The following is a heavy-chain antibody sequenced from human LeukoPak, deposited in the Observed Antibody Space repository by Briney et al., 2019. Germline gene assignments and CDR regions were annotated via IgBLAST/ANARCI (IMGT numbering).Heavy chain of an antibody. J-gene: IGHJ4*02. D-gene: IGHD3-22*01. CDR1: GFTFDDYA. CDR2: ISGDGGST. Sequence: GGSLSLSCAASGFTFDDYAMHWVRQAPGKGLEWVSLISGDGGSTYYADSVKGRFTISRDNSKNSLYLQMNSLRTEDTALYYCAKDFHGAANYYDSSGLTSLPDYWGQGTLVTVSS. CDR3: AKDFHGAANYYDSSGLTSLPDY. V-gene: IGHV3-43*02.